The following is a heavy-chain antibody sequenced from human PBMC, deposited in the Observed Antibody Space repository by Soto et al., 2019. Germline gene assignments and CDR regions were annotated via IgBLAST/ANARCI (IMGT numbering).Heavy chain of an antibody. V-gene: IGHV3-23*01. Sequence: GGSLRLSCAASGFTFSSYAMSWVRQAPGKGLEWVSAISGSGGSTYYADSVKGRFTISRDNSKNTLYLQMNSLRAEDTAVYYCAEYRGITIFGVVIPDYWGQGTLVTVSS. CDR1: GFTFSSYA. D-gene: IGHD3-3*01. CDR2: ISGSGGST. CDR3: AEYRGITIFGVVIPDY. J-gene: IGHJ4*02.